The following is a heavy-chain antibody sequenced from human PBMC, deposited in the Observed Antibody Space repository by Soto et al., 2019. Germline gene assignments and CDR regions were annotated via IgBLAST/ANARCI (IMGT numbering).Heavy chain of an antibody. V-gene: IGHV4-34*01. Sequence: SATLPLTCAFHGGSLSGYYVSWIRQPLGKGLEWIGEINHSGSTNYNPSLKSRVTISVDTSKIQFSLKLSSVTAADTAVYYCARVGDYGGGSYRVGIVDPWGHPWGEGTLVSVS. D-gene: IGHD3-16*02. J-gene: IGHJ5*02. CDR3: ARVGDYGGGSYRVGIVDPWGHP. CDR1: GGSLSGYY. CDR2: INHSGST.